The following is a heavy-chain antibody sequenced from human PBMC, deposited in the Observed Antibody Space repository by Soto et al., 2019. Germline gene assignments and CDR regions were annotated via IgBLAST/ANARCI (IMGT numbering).Heavy chain of an antibody. CDR1: GGTFSSRHW. D-gene: IGHD3-10*01. J-gene: IGHJ3*02. V-gene: IGHV4-4*02. Sequence: QVQLQESGPGLVKPSETLSLTCGISGGTFSSRHWWTWVRQSPGKGLEWIGEIYHRGGSNYNPSLQSRVTISADKSQNRFSLQLTSVSAADTAVYYWASKFGELLADAFDIWGQGTMVTVAS. CDR2: IYHRGGS. CDR3: ASKFGELLADAFDI.